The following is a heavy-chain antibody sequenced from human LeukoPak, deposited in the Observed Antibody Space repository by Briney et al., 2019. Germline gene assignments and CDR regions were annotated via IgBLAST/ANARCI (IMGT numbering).Heavy chain of an antibody. Sequence: ASVKVSCKASGYTFTGYYMHRVRQAPGQGLEWMGRINPNSGGTNYAQKFQGRVTMTRDTSISTAYMELSRLRSDDTAVYYCARGFSDLGYCSGGSCYSRRKNWFDPWGQGTLVTVSS. J-gene: IGHJ5*02. D-gene: IGHD2-15*01. CDR3: ARGFSDLGYCSGGSCYSRRKNWFDP. V-gene: IGHV1-2*06. CDR2: INPNSGGT. CDR1: GYTFTGYY.